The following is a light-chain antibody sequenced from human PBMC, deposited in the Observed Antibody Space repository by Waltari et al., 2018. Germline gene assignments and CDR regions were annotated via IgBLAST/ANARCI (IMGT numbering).Light chain of an antibody. CDR1: QGISSY. CDR2: AAS. V-gene: IGKV1-9*01. Sequence: DIQLTQSPSFLSASVGDRVTITCRASQGISSYLAWYQQKPGKAPKLLIYAASTLQSGVPSRFSGSGSGTEFTLTISSLQPEDFATYYCQQLNSYPLFTFGPGTKLDIK. J-gene: IGKJ3*01. CDR3: QQLNSYPLFT.